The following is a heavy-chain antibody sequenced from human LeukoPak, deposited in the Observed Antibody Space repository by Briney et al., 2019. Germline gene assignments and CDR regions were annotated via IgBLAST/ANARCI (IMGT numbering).Heavy chain of an antibody. CDR3: ARMKGSSGYPFDY. CDR2: IYYSGST. J-gene: IGHJ4*02. D-gene: IGHD3-22*01. Sequence: SETLSLTCTVSGGSISSSSYYWGWIRQPPGKGLEWIGSIYYSGSTYYNPSLKSRVTISVDTSKNQFSLKLSSVTAADTAVYYCARMKGSSGYPFDYWGQGTLVTVSS. V-gene: IGHV4-39*07. CDR1: GGSISSSSYY.